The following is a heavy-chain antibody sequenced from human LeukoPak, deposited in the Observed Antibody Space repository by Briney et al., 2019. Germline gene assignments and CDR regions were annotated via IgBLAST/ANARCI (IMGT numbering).Heavy chain of an antibody. V-gene: IGHV3-21*01. CDR1: GFTFSSYS. Sequence: GGSLRLSCAASGFTFSSYSMNWVRQAPGKGLEWVSSISSSSSYIYYADSVKGRFTISRDNAKNSLYLQMNSLRAEDTAVYYCAREQYSSSWDLPLPRTNDAFDIWGQGTMVTVSS. CDR2: ISSSSSYI. CDR3: AREQYSSSWDLPLPRTNDAFDI. D-gene: IGHD6-13*01. J-gene: IGHJ3*02.